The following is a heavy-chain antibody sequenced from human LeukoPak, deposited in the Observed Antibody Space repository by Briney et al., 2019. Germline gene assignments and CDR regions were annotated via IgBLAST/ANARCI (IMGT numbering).Heavy chain of an antibody. CDR3: ARIEADYDILTGGPYNWCDP. V-gene: IGHV1-69*06. CDR2: IIPIFGAA. D-gene: IGHD3-9*01. Sequence: ASVKVSCKASGGTFSSYAISWVRQAPGQGLEWMGGIIPIFGAANYAQKFQGRVTITADKSTSTAYMELGSLRSEDTAVYYCARIEADYDILTGGPYNWCDPWGQGTLVTVSS. J-gene: IGHJ5*02. CDR1: GGTFSSYA.